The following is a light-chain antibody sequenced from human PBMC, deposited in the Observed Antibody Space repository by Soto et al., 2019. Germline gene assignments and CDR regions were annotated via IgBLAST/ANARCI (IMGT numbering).Light chain of an antibody. CDR1: SSDIGDYKY. V-gene: IGLV2-8*01. CDR3: SSYAGSNNFGV. J-gene: IGLJ2*01. Sequence: QSALTQPASVSGSPGQSITISCTGTSSDIGDYKYVSWYQQHPGNPPKLMIYEVSKRPSGVPDRFSGSKSGNTASLTVSGLQAEDEADYYCSSYAGSNNFGVFGGGTKLTVL. CDR2: EVS.